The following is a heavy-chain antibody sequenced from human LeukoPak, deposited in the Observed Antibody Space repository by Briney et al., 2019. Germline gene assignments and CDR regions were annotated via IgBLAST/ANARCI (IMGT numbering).Heavy chain of an antibody. CDR2: IKRDGSEK. D-gene: IGHD4-23*01. Sequence: GGSLRLSCAASGFTFSSYWMSWVRQAPGKGLEWVANIKRDGSEKHYVDSVKGRFTISRDNAKNSLYLQMNSLRAEDTAVYYCARDLWVYGGNSDFDYWGQGTLVTVSP. V-gene: IGHV3-7*01. CDR1: GFTFSSYW. J-gene: IGHJ4*02. CDR3: ARDLWVYGGNSDFDY.